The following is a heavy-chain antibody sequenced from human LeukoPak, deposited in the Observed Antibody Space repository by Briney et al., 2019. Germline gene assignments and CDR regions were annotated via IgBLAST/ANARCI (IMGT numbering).Heavy chain of an antibody. CDR3: ARRSLSRYCSGGSCYGTYYFDY. CDR1: GGSFSGYY. CDR2: INHSGST. Sequence: SETLSLTCAVYGGSFSGYYWSWIRQPPGKGLEWIGEINHSGSTNYNPSLKSRVTISVDTSKNQFSLKLSSVTAADTAVYYCARRSLSRYCSGGSCYGTYYFDYWGQGTLVTVSS. V-gene: IGHV4-34*01. D-gene: IGHD2-15*01. J-gene: IGHJ4*02.